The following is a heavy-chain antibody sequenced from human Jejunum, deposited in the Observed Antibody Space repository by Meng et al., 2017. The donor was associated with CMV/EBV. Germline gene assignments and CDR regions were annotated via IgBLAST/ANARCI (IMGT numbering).Heavy chain of an antibody. Sequence: GIRFDDFAMSWSRQVAGKGMEWMSGINWNRGSIGYASSVKGRFTISRDNAKNSLYLQMNSLRPEDTALYYCAKATIAGRRGYGMDVWGQGTTVTVSS. V-gene: IGHV3-9*01. J-gene: IGHJ6*02. D-gene: IGHD2-15*01. CDR1: GIRFDDFA. CDR2: INWNRGSI. CDR3: AKATIAGRRGYGMDV.